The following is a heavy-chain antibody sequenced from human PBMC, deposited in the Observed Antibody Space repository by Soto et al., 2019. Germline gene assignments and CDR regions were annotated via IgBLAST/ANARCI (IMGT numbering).Heavy chain of an antibody. CDR3: ARRSIVGATVWYFDL. CDR1: GYSFTSYW. Sequence: GESLKISCKGSGYSFTSYWIGSVRQMPGKGLEWMGIIYPGDSDTKYSPSFQGQVTISADKSISTAYLQWSSLKASDTAMYYCARRSIVGATVWYFDLWGRGTLVNVSS. D-gene: IGHD1-26*01. J-gene: IGHJ2*01. V-gene: IGHV5-51*01. CDR2: IYPGDSDT.